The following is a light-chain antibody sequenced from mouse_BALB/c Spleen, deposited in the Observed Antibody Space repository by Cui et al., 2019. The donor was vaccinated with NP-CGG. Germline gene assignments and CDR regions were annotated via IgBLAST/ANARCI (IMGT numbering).Light chain of an antibody. V-gene: IGLV1*01. CDR2: GTK. CDR3: ALWYTNHWV. Sequence: AVVTQESALTTSPGETVTLTCRSSTGAVTTSNYANWVQEKPDHLFTGLIGGTKNRVSGVPARFSGSLIGDKAALTITGAQTEDEAIYFCALWYTNHWVFGGGTKLTVL. J-gene: IGLJ1*01. CDR1: TGAVTTSNY.